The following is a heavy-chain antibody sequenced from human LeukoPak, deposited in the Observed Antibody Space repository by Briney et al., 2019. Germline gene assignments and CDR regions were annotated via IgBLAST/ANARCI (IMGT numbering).Heavy chain of an antibody. CDR3: AKDPSSGFADGDAFDI. V-gene: IGHV3-23*01. CDR1: GFSFSYYA. J-gene: IGHJ3*02. CDR2: ISSGGGTT. Sequence: GSLRLSCAASGFSFSYYAMSWVRQAPGKGLEWVSGISSGGGTTYYVDPVKGRFTISRDNSKTTLYLQMNSLRAEDTAVYFCAKDPSSGFADGDAFDIWGQGTMVTVSS. D-gene: IGHD3-10*01.